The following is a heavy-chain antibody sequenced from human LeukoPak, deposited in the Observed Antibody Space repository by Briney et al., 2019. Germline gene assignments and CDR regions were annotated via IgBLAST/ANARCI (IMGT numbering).Heavy chain of an antibody. J-gene: IGHJ4*02. CDR3: AAEWELLVN. Sequence: PGGSLRLSCAASGFTFSSYCMHWVRQAPGKGLEWVAYIRYDGSNKYYADSVNGRFTISRDNSKNTLYLQMNSLRAEDTAVYYCAAEWELLVNWGQGTLVTVSS. V-gene: IGHV3-30*02. D-gene: IGHD1-26*01. CDR1: GFTFSSYC. CDR2: IRYDGSNK.